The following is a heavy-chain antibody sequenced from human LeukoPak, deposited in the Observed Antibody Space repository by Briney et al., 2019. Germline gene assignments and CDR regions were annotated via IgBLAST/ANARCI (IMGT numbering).Heavy chain of an antibody. V-gene: IGHV3-30*04. Sequence: GGSLRLSCAASGFTFSNYAMHWVRQAPGKGLEWVGVTLYDGSMKYYADSVRGRFTISRDNSKNTLYLQLNSLRAEDTAVCYCARAGLYYDFWSGETAWGGNWFDPWGQGTLVTVSS. J-gene: IGHJ5*02. CDR1: GFTFSNYA. CDR2: TLYDGSMK. D-gene: IGHD3-3*01. CDR3: ARAGLYYDFWSGETAWGGNWFDP.